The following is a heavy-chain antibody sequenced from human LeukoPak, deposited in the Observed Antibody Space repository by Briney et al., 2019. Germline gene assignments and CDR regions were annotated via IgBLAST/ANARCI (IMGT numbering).Heavy chain of an antibody. CDR3: ARGSITIFGVVDY. CDR2: IYYSGST. J-gene: IGHJ4*02. Sequence: SETLSLTCTVSGGSISSSSYYWGWIRQPPGKGLEWIGSIYYSGSTYYNPSLKSRVTISVDTSKNQFSLKLSSVTAADTAVYYCARGSITIFGVVDYWGQGTLVTVSS. V-gene: IGHV4-39*01. CDR1: GGSISSSSYY. D-gene: IGHD3-3*01.